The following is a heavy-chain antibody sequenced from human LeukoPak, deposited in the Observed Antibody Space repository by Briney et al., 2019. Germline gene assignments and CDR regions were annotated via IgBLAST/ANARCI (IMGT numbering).Heavy chain of an antibody. D-gene: IGHD5/OR15-5a*01. Sequence: PGGSLRLSCVASGFTFSSYSMNWVRQAPGKGLEWVSSISSSSSYIYYADSVKGRFTISRGNAENSLYLQMNSLRAEDTAVYYCARDLSAYYFDYWGQGTLVTVSS. CDR3: ARDLSAYYFDY. CDR1: GFTFSSYS. CDR2: ISSSSSYI. V-gene: IGHV3-21*01. J-gene: IGHJ4*02.